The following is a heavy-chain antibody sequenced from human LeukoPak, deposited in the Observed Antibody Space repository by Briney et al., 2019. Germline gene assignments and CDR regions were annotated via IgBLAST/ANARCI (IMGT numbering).Heavy chain of an antibody. Sequence: SETLSLTCAVYGGSFSGYYWSWIRQPPGKGLEWIGEINHSGSTNYNPSLKSRVTISVDTSKNQFSLKLSSVTAADTAVYYCARLEKYSSGWVDYWGQGTLVTVSS. CDR2: INHSGST. J-gene: IGHJ4*02. D-gene: IGHD6-19*01. CDR3: ARLEKYSSGWVDY. V-gene: IGHV4-34*01. CDR1: GGSFSGYY.